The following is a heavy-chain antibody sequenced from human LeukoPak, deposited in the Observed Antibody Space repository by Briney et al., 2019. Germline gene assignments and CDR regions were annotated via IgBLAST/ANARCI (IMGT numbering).Heavy chain of an antibody. CDR1: GYTFTSYY. Sequence: ASVKVSCKASGYTFTSYYMHWVRQAPGQGLEWMGIINPSGGSTSYAQKFQGRVTMTMDTSTSTVYMELSSLRSEDTAVYYCARGPLAYCGGDCYYNAFDIWGQGTMVTVSS. CDR2: INPSGGST. D-gene: IGHD2-21*02. J-gene: IGHJ3*02. V-gene: IGHV1-46*01. CDR3: ARGPLAYCGGDCYYNAFDI.